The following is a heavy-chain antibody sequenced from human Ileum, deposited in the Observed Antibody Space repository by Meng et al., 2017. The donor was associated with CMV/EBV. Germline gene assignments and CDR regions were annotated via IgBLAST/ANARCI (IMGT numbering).Heavy chain of an antibody. D-gene: IGHD3-3*01. Sequence: GSLRLSCTVSGGSIRSYYWHWIRQSPGKGLEWIAYMYHSGRTKYNSPLKSRVNISLDMSTNQFSLRLSSVTAADTAVYYCARGDERWSGYFMGWGQGTLVTVSS. CDR1: GGSIRSYY. J-gene: IGHJ4*02. CDR2: MYHSGRT. CDR3: ARGDERWSGYFMG. V-gene: IGHV4-59*01.